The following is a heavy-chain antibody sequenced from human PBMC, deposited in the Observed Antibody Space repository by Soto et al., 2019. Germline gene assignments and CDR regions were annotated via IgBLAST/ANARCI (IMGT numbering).Heavy chain of an antibody. V-gene: IGHV4-59*08. CDR1: GGSITGYY. CDR3: ARRNYGEEGYFFAF. Sequence: QVQLRESGPGLVRPSETLSLTCTVSGGSITGYYWSWIRQPPGKGLEWIGYIYDSGTTTYNAALKSRVTISAYTSKNQVSLNLSSVTAADTAVYYCARRNYGEEGYFFAFWCQGRLVTVSS. CDR2: IYDSGTT. D-gene: IGHD4-17*01. J-gene: IGHJ4*02.